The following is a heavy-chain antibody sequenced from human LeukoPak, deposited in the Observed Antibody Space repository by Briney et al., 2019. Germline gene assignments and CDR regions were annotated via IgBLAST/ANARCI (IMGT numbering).Heavy chain of an antibody. V-gene: IGHV3-30*18. J-gene: IGHJ4*02. CDR3: AKDDGWMITFGGVIEN. CDR1: GFTFSSYG. Sequence: PGRSLRLSCAASGFTFSSYGMHWVRQAPGKGLEWVAVISYDGSNKYYADSVKGRFTISRDNSKNTLYLQMNSLRAEDTAVYYCAKDDGWMITFGGVIENWGQGTLVTVSS. CDR2: ISYDGSNK. D-gene: IGHD3-16*02.